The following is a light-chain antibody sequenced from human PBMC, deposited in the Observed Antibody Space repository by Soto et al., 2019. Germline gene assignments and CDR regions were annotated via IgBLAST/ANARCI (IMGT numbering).Light chain of an antibody. V-gene: IGKV1-39*01. CDR2: AAS. CDR3: QHIHSTSSYT. Sequence: DIQMTQSPSSLSASVGDRVTITCRASQNIRNYLNWYQQRPGKTPNLLVYAASNLRSGVPSRFSGSGSGTDFTLAISSLQPEDFGTYYCQHIHSTSSYTFGEGSGVDVK. J-gene: IGKJ2*01. CDR1: QNIRNY.